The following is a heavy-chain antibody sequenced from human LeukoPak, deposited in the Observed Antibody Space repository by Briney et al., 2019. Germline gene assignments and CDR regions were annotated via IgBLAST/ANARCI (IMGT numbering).Heavy chain of an antibody. D-gene: IGHD3-16*01. Sequence: SETLSLTCTVSGGSISSSSYYWGWIRQPPGKGLEWIGRIYTSGSTNYNPSLKSRVTMSVDTSKNQFSLKLSSVTAADTAVYYCKARTWGSLDYWGQGTLVTVSS. CDR3: KARTWGSLDY. J-gene: IGHJ4*02. V-gene: IGHV4-39*07. CDR1: GGSISSSSYY. CDR2: IYTSGST.